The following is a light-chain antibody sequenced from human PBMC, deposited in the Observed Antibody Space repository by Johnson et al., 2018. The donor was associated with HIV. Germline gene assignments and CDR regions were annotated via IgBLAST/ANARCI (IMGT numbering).Light chain of an antibody. CDR3: GTWDSSLSAGV. J-gene: IGLJ1*01. Sequence: QSILTQPPSVSAAPGQKVTISCSGSSSNIGNNYVSWYQQVPGTAPKLLIYENNKRPSGIPDRFSGSKSGTSATLRITGLQTGDEADYYCGTWDSSLSAGVFGTGTKVTVL. CDR2: ENN. V-gene: IGLV1-51*02. CDR1: SSNIGNNY.